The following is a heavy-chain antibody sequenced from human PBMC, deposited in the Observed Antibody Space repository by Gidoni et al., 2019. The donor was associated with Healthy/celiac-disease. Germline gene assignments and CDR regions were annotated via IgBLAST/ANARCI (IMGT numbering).Heavy chain of an antibody. Sequence: QVQLQESGPGLVKPSQTLSLTCTVSGGSISSGSYYWSWIRQPAGKGLEWTGRIYTSGNNQHNPLLKRPVPISVDTAKNPFLLKPSLGTAADQAVDYCARDNVVAGYWSGGSCYLDHYHMDVWGKGTTVTVSS. CDR2: IYTSGNN. V-gene: IGHV4-61*02. J-gene: IGHJ6*03. CDR3: ARDNVVAGYWSGGSCYLDHYHMDV. CDR1: GGSISSGSYY. D-gene: IGHD2-15*01.